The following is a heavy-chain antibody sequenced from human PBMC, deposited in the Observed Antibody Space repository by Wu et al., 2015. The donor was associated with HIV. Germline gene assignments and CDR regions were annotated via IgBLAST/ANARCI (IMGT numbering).Heavy chain of an antibody. CDR2: MNPNSGNT. CDR3: ARALRPVADALELDY. V-gene: IGHV1-8*01. J-gene: IGHJ4*02. Sequence: QVQLVQSGAEVKKPGASVKVSCKASGYTFTTYDINWVRQATGQGPEWMGWMNPNSGNTGYAQNFQGRVTMTRNTSISTAFMELSRLRFDDTAIYYCARALRPVADALELDYWGQGTLVTVSS. CDR1: GYTFTTYD. D-gene: IGHD6-19*01.